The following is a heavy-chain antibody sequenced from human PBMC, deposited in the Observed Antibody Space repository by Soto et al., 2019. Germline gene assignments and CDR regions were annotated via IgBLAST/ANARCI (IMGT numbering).Heavy chain of an antibody. Sequence: SVKVSCKASGGTFSSYAISWVRQAPGQGLEWMGGIIPIFGTANYAQKFQGRVTITADESTSTAYMELSSLRSEDTAAYYCARSFSAYDSSGYLDYWGQVTLFTVSS. V-gene: IGHV1-69*13. CDR1: GGTFSSYA. J-gene: IGHJ4*02. CDR2: IIPIFGTA. CDR3: ARSFSAYDSSGYLDY. D-gene: IGHD3-22*01.